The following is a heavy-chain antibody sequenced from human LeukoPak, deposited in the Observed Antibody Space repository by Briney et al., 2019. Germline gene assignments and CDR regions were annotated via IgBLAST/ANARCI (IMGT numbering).Heavy chain of an antibody. CDR3: ARVDGGRIKRKYYFDY. Sequence: ASVKVSCKASGYTFTVYYMHWVRQAPGQGLEWMGWINPNSGGTNYAQKFQGRVTMTRDTSISTAYMELSRLRSDDTAVYYCARVDGGRIKRKYYFDYWGQGTLVTVSS. J-gene: IGHJ4*02. D-gene: IGHD2-15*01. V-gene: IGHV1-2*02. CDR2: INPNSGGT. CDR1: GYTFTVYY.